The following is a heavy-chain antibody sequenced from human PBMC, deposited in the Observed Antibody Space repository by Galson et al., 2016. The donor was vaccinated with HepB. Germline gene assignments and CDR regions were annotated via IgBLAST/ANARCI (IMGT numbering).Heavy chain of an antibody. CDR2: IHYTGVT. Sequence: SETLSLTCTVTGGSISRYYWSWIRQSPGKGLEWIGYIHYTGVTSYNPSLKSRVTISVDTSKNQFSLNLTSVTAADTAVYYCARVGGYYYASGVLVAPFFHSWGQGTLVSVSS. D-gene: IGHD3-22*01. CDR1: GGSISRYY. CDR3: ARVGGYYYASGVLVAPFFHS. V-gene: IGHV4-59*01. J-gene: IGHJ4*02.